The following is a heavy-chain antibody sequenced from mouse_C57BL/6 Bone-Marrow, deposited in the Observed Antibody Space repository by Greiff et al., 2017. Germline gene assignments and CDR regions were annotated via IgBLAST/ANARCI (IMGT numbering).Heavy chain of an antibody. CDR3: AKGYYFDY. V-gene: IGHV1-4*01. CDR2: INPSSGYT. CDR1: GYTFTSYT. Sequence: QFQLQPSLPALPPPFASVSMSCKASGYTFTSYTMHWVKQRPGQGLEWIGYINPSSGYTKYNQKFKDKATLTADKSSSTAYMQLSSLTSEDSAVYYCAKGYYFDYWGQGTTLTGSS. J-gene: IGHJ2*01.